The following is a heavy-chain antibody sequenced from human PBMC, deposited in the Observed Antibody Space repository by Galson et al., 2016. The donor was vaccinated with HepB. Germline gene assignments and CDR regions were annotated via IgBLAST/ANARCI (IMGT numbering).Heavy chain of an antibody. V-gene: IGHV3-53*01. Sequence: SLRLSCAASGFTVSSNYMSWVRQAPGKGLEWVSVVYSSGNTYYAGSVKGRFTISRDNSKNTLYLQMNSLRAEDTAVYYCARGTGGEYCYGMDVWGQGTTATVPS. D-gene: IGHD2-8*02. CDR1: GFTVSSNY. J-gene: IGHJ6*02. CDR3: ARGTGGEYCYGMDV. CDR2: VYSSGNT.